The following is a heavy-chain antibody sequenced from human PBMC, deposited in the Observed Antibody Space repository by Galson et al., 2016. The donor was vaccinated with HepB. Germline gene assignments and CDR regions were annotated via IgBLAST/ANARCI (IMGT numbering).Heavy chain of an antibody. J-gene: IGHJ3*02. Sequence: SLRLSCAASGFTFSSYGMHWVRQAPGKGLEWVAVIWFDGSNKNYVDPVRGRFTISRDNSKNTLYLQMNTLRAEDTAVYYCARGTFCSGDSCYSPAFDMWGQGTMVTVSS. CDR1: GFTFSSYG. CDR2: IWFDGSNK. CDR3: ARGTFCSGDSCYSPAFDM. D-gene: IGHD2-15*01. V-gene: IGHV3-33*01.